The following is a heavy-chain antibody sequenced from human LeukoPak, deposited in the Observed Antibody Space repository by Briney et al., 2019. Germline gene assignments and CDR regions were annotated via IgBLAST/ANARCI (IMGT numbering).Heavy chain of an antibody. D-gene: IGHD3-3*01. J-gene: IGHJ4*02. CDR1: GFTFSDYY. CDR2: ISSSGSTI. CDR3: ARGPFYDFPILYYFDY. Sequence: GGSLRLSCAASGFTFSDYYMSWIRQAPGKGLEWVSYISSSGSTIYYADSVKARFTISRDNAKNSLYLQMNSLRAEDTAVYYCARGPFYDFPILYYFDYWGQGTLVTVSS. V-gene: IGHV3-11*04.